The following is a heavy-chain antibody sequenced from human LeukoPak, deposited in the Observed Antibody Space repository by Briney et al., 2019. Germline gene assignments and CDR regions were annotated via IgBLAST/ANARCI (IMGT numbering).Heavy chain of an antibody. CDR2: MYYSGST. CDR3: ARPYYYDSKIDP. J-gene: IGHJ5*02. Sequence: IPSQTLSLTCTVSGGSISSGDYYWSWIRQPPGKGLEWIAYMYYSGSTYYNPSLKSRVTMSADTSKNQLSLKLSSVTAADTAVYYCARPYYYDSKIDPWGQGILVTVSS. V-gene: IGHV4-30-4*01. D-gene: IGHD3-22*01. CDR1: GGSISSGDYY.